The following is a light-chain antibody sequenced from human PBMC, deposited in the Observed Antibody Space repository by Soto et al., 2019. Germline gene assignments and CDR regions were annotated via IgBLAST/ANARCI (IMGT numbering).Light chain of an antibody. V-gene: IGLV1-44*01. J-gene: IGLJ1*01. CDR3: AAWDDGLDGYV. CDR1: NSNIGRNA. CDR2: SNN. Sequence: QSVLTQPPSASGTPGQRVAISCSGSNSNIGRNAVNWYQQLPGTAPKLLIYSNNQRPSGVPDRFSGSKSGTSASLAISGLQSEDEADYYCAAWDDGLDGYVFGSGTKLTVL.